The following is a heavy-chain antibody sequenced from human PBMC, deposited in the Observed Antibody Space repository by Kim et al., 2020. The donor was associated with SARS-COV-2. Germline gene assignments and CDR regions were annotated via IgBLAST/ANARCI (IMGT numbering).Heavy chain of an antibody. CDR1: GYTFTTYA. J-gene: IGHJ4*02. CDR3: ARDIYVSQSYPLNY. CDR2: IDTNTGNP. Sequence: ASVKVSCKASGYTFTTYAICWLRRAPGQGPEWMGWIDTNTGNPTYVQGFRGRLVFSVDTSVSTAYLEISSLNIEDTAVYYCARDIYVSQSYPLNYWGQGTLVTVSS. V-gene: IGHV7-4-1*02. D-gene: IGHD3-10*01.